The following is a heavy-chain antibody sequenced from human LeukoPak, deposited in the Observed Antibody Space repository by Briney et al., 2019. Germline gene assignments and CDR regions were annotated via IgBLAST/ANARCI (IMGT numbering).Heavy chain of an antibody. J-gene: IGHJ2*01. CDR1: GYTFTGYY. CDR2: INPNSGGT. D-gene: IGHD4-23*01. V-gene: IGHV1-2*02. CDR3: ARDFRSYGGNRAYWYFDL. Sequence: GASVKVSCKASGYTFTGYYMHWVRQAPGQGLEWMGWINPNSGGTKYAQKLQGRVTMTRATSISTAYMELSRLRSDDTAVYYCARDFRSYGGNRAYWYFDLWGRGTLVTVSS.